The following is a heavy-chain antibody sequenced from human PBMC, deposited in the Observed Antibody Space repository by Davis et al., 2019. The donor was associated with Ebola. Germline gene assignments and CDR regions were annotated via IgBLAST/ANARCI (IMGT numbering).Heavy chain of an antibody. CDR2: IYHSGST. Sequence: SETLSLTCAVSGGSISSGGYSWSWIRQPPGKGLEWIGYIYHSGSTYYNPSLKSLVTISVDTSKNQFSLKLSSVTAADTAVYYCARLEATYYYYGMDVWGQGTTVTVSS. V-gene: IGHV4-30-2*01. J-gene: IGHJ6*02. CDR3: ARLEATYYYYGMDV. CDR1: GGSISSGGYS.